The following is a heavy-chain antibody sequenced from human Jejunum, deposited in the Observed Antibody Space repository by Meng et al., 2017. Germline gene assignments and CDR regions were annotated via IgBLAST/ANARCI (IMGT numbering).Heavy chain of an antibody. Sequence: TLNGPGPTLVKPTQTLTLSCTFSGFALSTSGVGVGWLRQPPGKALECLALIYWDDDKRYTPSLKNRLTITKDTSKNQVVLTMTNMDPVDTATYYCAHRLAYSTNYNVGWFDPWGQGTLVTVSS. CDR2: IYWDDDK. CDR3: AHRLAYSTNYNVGWFDP. CDR1: GFALSTSGVG. D-gene: IGHD6-13*01. V-gene: IGHV2-5*02. J-gene: IGHJ5*02.